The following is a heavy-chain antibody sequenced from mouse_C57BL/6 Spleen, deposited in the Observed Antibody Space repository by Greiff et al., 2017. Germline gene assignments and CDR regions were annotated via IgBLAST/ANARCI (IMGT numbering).Heavy chain of an antibody. CDR1: GYTFTDYY. V-gene: IGHV1-26*01. Sequence: EVQLQQSGPELVKPGASVKISCKASGYTFTDYYMNWVKQSHGKSLEWIGDINPNNGGTSYNQKFKGKATLTVDKSSSTAYMELRSLTSEDSAVYYCARNSLITTVNYFDYWGQGTTLTVSS. D-gene: IGHD1-1*01. J-gene: IGHJ2*01. CDR3: ARNSLITTVNYFDY. CDR2: INPNNGGT.